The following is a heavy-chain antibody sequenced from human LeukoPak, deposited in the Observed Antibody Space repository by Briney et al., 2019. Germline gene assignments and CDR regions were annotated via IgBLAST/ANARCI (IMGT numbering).Heavy chain of an antibody. CDR2: IYYSGST. V-gene: IGHV4-31*03. J-gene: IGHJ4*02. CDR1: GGSISSGGYY. CDR3: ARGDRMHSLPAAIQAFVD. Sequence: RASQTLSLTCTVSGGSISSGGYYWSWIRQHPGKGLEWIGYIYYSGSTYYNPSLKSRVTISVDTSKNQFSLKLSSVTAADTAVYYCARGDRMHSLPAAIQAFVDWGQGTLVTVSS. D-gene: IGHD2-2*01.